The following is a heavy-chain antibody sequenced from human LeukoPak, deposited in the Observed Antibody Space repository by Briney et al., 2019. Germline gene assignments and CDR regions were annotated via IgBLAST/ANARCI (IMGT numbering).Heavy chain of an antibody. CDR3: ARVSDSSSWYVDY. CDR2: IYYSGST. Sequence: PSETLSLTCTVSGGSISSGGYYWSWIRQHPGKGLEWLGYIYYSGSTYYNPSLKSRVTISVDTSKNQFSLKLSSVTAADTAVYYCARVSDSSSWYVDYWGQGTLVTVSS. D-gene: IGHD6-13*01. V-gene: IGHV4-31*03. J-gene: IGHJ4*02. CDR1: GGSISSGGYY.